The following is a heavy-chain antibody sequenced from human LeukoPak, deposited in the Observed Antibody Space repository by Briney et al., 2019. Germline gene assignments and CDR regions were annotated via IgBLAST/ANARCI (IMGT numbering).Heavy chain of an antibody. CDR1: GFTFSSYA. D-gene: IGHD6-6*01. CDR3: AKDLSGIAARPPDY. Sequence: GGSLRLSCAASGFTFSSYAMSWVRQPPGKGLEWVSTISGSGGSTYYADSVKGRFTISRDNSKNTLYLQMNSLRAEDTAVYYCAKDLSGIAARPPDYWGQGTLVTVSS. V-gene: IGHV3-23*01. J-gene: IGHJ4*02. CDR2: ISGSGGST.